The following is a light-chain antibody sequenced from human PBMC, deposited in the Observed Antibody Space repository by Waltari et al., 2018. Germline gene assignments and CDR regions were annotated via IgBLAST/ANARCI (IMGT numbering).Light chain of an antibody. CDR3: QQSYSTPLT. Sequence: DIQMTQSPSSLSASVGDRVTIPCRASQSISSYLNWYQQKPGKAPTLLIFAASSLQSGVPSMFSRSGSGTDFTLTISSLQPEDVATYCCQQSYSTPLTCGGETKVEIK. J-gene: IGKJ4*01. CDR2: AAS. V-gene: IGKV1-39*01. CDR1: QSISSY.